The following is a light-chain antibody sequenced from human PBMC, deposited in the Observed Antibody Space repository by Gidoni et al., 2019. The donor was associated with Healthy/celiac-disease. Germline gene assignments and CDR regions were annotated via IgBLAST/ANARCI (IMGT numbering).Light chain of an antibody. Sequence: EIVLTQSPGTLSLSPGERATLSCRASPSVSSSYLAWYQQTPGQSPRLLNYGASSRAPGIPDSFSGSGSGTDFTLTISRLEPEDVAVYYCQQYGSSPKTFGQGTKVEIK. V-gene: IGKV3-20*01. J-gene: IGKJ1*01. CDR3: QQYGSSPKT. CDR1: PSVSSSY. CDR2: GAS.